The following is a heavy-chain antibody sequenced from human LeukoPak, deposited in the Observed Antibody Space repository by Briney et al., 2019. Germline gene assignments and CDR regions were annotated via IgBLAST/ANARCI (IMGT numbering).Heavy chain of an antibody. CDR2: INPSGGST. CDR3: AKGREYQVPRTAFDS. CDR1: GYPFTAHY. D-gene: IGHD2-2*01. V-gene: IGHV1-46*01. Sequence: ASVKVSCKASGYPFTAHYMNWVRQAPGQGLEWMGRINPSGGSTTYAQKFQGRVTMTRDTSTSTVYMELSSLRSDDTAVYYCAKGREYQVPRTAFDSWGQGTLVSASS. J-gene: IGHJ4*02.